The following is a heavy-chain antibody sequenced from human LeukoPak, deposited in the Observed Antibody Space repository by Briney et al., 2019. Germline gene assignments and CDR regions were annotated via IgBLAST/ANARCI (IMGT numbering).Heavy chain of an antibody. V-gene: IGHV3-30-3*01. CDR3: ARDSSGGTAWYYFAY. CDR2: ISNDGSNK. Sequence: PGRSLRLSCAASGFTFSSCAMHWVRQAPGKGLEWVAVISNDGSNKNYADSVKGRFTISRDTSKNTLYLQMNSLRAEDTAVYYCARDSSGGTAWYYFAYWGQGTLVTVSS. CDR1: GFTFSSCA. D-gene: IGHD3-22*01. J-gene: IGHJ4*02.